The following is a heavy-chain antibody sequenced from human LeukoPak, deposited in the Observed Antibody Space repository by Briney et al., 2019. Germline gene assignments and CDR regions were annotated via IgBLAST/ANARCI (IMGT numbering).Heavy chain of an antibody. CDR1: GFTFSNYW. V-gene: IGHV3-74*01. Sequence: GGSLRLSCAASGFTFSNYWMHWVRQAPGKGLVWASRINSDRSSRNYADSVKGRFTISRDNAKNTLYLQMNSLRAEDTAVYYCASASSHRIAAGGDYWGQGTLVTVSS. CDR2: INSDRSSR. D-gene: IGHD6-13*01. CDR3: ASASSHRIAAGGDY. J-gene: IGHJ4*02.